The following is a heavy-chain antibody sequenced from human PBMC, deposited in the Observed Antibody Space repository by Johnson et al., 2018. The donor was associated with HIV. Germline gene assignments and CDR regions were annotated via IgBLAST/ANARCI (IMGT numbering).Heavy chain of an antibody. CDR2: ISGSGSTM. V-gene: IGHV3-11*01. J-gene: IGHJ3*02. CDR3: ARPIARGASDI. CDR1: GFTFSDYY. D-gene: IGHD3-10*01. Sequence: QVQLVESGGGLIKPGGSLRLSCAASGFTFSDYYMNWIRQAPGKGLEWVSYISGSGSTMYYADSVRGRFTISRDNAKNLLYLQMNSLRAEDTAVYYCARPIARGASDIWGQGTMVTVSS.